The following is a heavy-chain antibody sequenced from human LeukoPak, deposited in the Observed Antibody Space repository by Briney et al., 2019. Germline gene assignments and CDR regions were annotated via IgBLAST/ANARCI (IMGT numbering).Heavy chain of an antibody. Sequence: SETLSLTCAVYAGSFSGYYWSWIRQPPGKGLEWIGEINHSGSTNYNPSLKSRVTISVDTSKNQFSLKLSSVTAADTAVYYCARGSAYSSLYYFHYWVQGTLVTVSS. D-gene: IGHD6-6*01. J-gene: IGHJ4*02. V-gene: IGHV4-34*01. CDR1: AGSFSGYY. CDR2: INHSGST. CDR3: ARGSAYSSLYYFHY.